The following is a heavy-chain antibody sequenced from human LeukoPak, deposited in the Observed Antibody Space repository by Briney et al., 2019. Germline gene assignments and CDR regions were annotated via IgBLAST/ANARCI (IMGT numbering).Heavy chain of an antibody. J-gene: IGHJ4*02. D-gene: IGHD1-26*01. CDR1: GGSISSSSYY. Sequence: PSETLSLTCTVSGGSISSSSYYWGWIRQPPGKGLEWIGSIYYSGSTYYNPSLKSRVTISVDTSKNQFSLKLNSVTAADTAVYYCARVGSYYYFDYWGQGTLVTVSS. CDR3: ARVGSYYYFDY. CDR2: IYYSGST. V-gene: IGHV4-39*01.